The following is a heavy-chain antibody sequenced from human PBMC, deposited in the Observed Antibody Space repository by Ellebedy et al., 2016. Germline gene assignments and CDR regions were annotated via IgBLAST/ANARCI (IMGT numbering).Heavy chain of an antibody. CDR3: TRGLQYSSDW. D-gene: IGHD4-11*01. V-gene: IGHV3-48*02. J-gene: IGHJ4*02. CDR2: IRGDSVNI. Sequence: GESLKISCVASGFNFYKAYMTWVRQAPGRGLEWVAYIRGDSVNIFYADSVKGRFTIPRDNARNSLSLQMNALRDEDTAIYYCTRGLQYSSDWWGRGTLVSVSS. CDR1: GFNFYKAY.